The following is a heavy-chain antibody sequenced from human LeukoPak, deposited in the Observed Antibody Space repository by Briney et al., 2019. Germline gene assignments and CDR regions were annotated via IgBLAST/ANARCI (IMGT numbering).Heavy chain of an antibody. D-gene: IGHD7-27*01. CDR1: GFPFSACW. CDR3: AAWGLHNY. J-gene: IGHJ4*02. CDR2: INRSGSAQ. V-gene: IGHV3-7*01. Sequence: GGPLRLSCSASGFPFSACWKNWVRQAPGKGPEWVANINRSGSAQYYVDSVKGRCTIARDNAKSSLYRQMNSLRVEDTAVYYCAAWGLHNYWGQGTLVTVSS.